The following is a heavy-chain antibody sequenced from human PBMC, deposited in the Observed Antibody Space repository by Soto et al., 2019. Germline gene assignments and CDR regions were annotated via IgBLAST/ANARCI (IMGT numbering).Heavy chain of an antibody. Sequence: SETLSLTCTVSGGSISSYYWSWIRQPPEKGLEWIGYIYYSGSTNYNPSLKSRVTISVDTSKNQFSLKLSSVTAADTAVYYCARRGSSWSGDWFDPWGQGTLVTAPQ. D-gene: IGHD6-13*01. J-gene: IGHJ5*02. CDR2: IYYSGST. V-gene: IGHV4-59*08. CDR1: GGSISSYY. CDR3: ARRGSSWSGDWFDP.